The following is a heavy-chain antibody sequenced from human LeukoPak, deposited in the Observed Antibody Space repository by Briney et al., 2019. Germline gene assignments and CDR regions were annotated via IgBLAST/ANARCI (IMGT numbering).Heavy chain of an antibody. CDR3: AREGYYFDY. CDR2: IIPILGIA. CDR1: GGTFSSYA. J-gene: IGHJ4*02. V-gene: IGHV1-69*04. Sequence: SAKVSCKASGGTFSSYAISWVRQAPGQGLEWMGRIIPILGIANYTQKFQGRVTITADKSTSTAYMELSSLRSEDTAVYYCAREGYYFDYWGQGTLVTVSS.